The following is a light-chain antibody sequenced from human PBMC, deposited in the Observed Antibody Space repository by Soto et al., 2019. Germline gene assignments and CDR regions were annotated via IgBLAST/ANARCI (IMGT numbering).Light chain of an antibody. J-gene: IGLJ3*02. CDR1: ISNIGGNT. Sequence: QAVVTQPPSASGTPGQRVTISCSGSISNIGGNTVDWYQQLPGTAPKLLIYNNDQRPSGVPDRVSGSRSGTSASLAISGLQSEDESDYFCAAWDDSLDGPVFGGGTKLTVL. CDR2: NND. V-gene: IGLV1-44*01. CDR3: AAWDDSLDGPV.